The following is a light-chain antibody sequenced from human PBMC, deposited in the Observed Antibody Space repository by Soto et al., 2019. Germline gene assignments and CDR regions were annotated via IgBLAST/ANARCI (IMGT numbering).Light chain of an antibody. Sequence: DIQMTQSPSSLSASVGDRVTITCQASQDISNYLNWYQQKPGKAPKLLIYDASNLETGVPSRFSGSGSGTDFTFTISSLQPEDIATYYRQQYDNLRALTFGGGTKVDIK. CDR2: DAS. J-gene: IGKJ4*01. V-gene: IGKV1-33*01. CDR3: QQYDNLRALT. CDR1: QDISNY.